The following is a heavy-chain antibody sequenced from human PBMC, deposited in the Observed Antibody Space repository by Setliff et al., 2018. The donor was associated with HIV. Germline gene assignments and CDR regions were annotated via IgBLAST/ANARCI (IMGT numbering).Heavy chain of an antibody. V-gene: IGHV1-8*01. CDR3: ARARRDSYDRGRRNHYYIDV. Sequence: ASVKVSCKASGYTFINYDINWVRQATGQGLEWMGWMNPNSGNTGYAQKFQGRVTMTRDASISTAYMELNTLKFEDTAVYYCARARRDSYDRGRRNHYYIDVWGKGTTVTVSS. CDR1: GYTFINYD. J-gene: IGHJ6*03. CDR2: MNPNSGNT. D-gene: IGHD3-22*01.